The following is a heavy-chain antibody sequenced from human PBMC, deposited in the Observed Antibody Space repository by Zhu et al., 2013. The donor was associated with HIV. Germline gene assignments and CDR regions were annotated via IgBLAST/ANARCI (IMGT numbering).Heavy chain of an antibody. CDR1: GYTFTDYY. CDR2: IDPEDGEA. V-gene: IGHV1-69-2*01. J-gene: IGHJ4*02. CDR3: ARFERVVIDY. Sequence: HLVQSGAEVKKPGATVTISCKVSGYTFTDYYIHWVQRAPVRGLEWVGLIDPEDGEATYAEKFRDRVTIIADTSISTVYMQLRSLRPEDTGIYYCARFERVVIDYWGQGTLVTVSS. D-gene: IGHD3-16*01.